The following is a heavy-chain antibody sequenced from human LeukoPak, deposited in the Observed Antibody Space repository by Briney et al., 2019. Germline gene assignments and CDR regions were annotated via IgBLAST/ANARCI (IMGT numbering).Heavy chain of an antibody. Sequence: SETLSLTCTVSGGSISSSSYYWGWIRQPPGKGLEWIGSIYYSGSTYYNPSLKSRVTISVDTSKNQFSLKLSSVTAADTAVYYCAREYCGGDCYSPLYFDYWGQGTLVTVSS. CDR3: AREYCGGDCYSPLYFDY. V-gene: IGHV4-39*02. D-gene: IGHD2-21*02. J-gene: IGHJ4*02. CDR1: GGSISSSSYY. CDR2: IYYSGST.